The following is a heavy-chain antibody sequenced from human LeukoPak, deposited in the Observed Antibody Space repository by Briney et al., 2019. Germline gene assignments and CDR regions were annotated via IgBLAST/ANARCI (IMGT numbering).Heavy chain of an antibody. CDR1: GFTFDDYA. CDR3: AKDRYSSSSHYFDY. Sequence: GGSLRLFCAASGFTFDDYAMHWVRQAPGKGLEWVSGISWNSGSIGYADSVKGRLTISRDNAKNSLYLQMNSLRAEDTALYYCAKDRYSSSSHYFDYWGQGTLVTVSS. V-gene: IGHV3-9*01. D-gene: IGHD6-6*01. CDR2: ISWNSGSI. J-gene: IGHJ4*02.